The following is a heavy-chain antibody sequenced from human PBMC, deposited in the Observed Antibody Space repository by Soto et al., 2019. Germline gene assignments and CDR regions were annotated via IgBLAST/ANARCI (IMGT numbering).Heavy chain of an antibody. V-gene: IGHV4-59*08. CDR3: ASQYFYSYYYYYMDV. CDR1: GGSISSYY. J-gene: IGHJ6*03. Sequence: PSETLSLTCTVSGGSISSYYWSWIRQPPGKGLEWIGYIYYSGSTNYNPSLKSRVTISVDTSKNQFSLKLSSVTAADTAVYYCASQYFYSYYYYYMDVWGKGTTVTVSS. CDR2: IYYSGST. D-gene: IGHD3-9*01.